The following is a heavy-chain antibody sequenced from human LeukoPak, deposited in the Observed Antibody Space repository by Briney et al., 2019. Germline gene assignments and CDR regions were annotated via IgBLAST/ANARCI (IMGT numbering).Heavy chain of an antibody. CDR3: ARRIAVAGKPSEGY. D-gene: IGHD6-19*01. CDR2: INHSGST. Sequence: SETLSLTCAVYGGSFSGYYWSWIRQPPGKGLEWIGEINHSGSTNYNPSLKSRVTISVDTSKNQFSLKLSSVTAADTAVYYCARRIAVAGKPSEGYWGQGTLVTVSS. J-gene: IGHJ4*02. V-gene: IGHV4-34*01. CDR1: GGSFSGYY.